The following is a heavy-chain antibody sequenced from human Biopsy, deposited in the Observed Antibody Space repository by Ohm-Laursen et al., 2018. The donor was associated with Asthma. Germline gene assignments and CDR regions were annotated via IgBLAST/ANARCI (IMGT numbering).Heavy chain of an antibody. V-gene: IGHV1-69*13. CDR1: GGTFNYA. CDR3: ASETGHSYGSGSEYYFDY. D-gene: IGHD3-10*01. CDR2: IIPIFGTT. J-gene: IGHJ4*02. Sequence: ASVKVSCKTSGGTFNYAITWVRQAPGQGLEWMGGIIPIFGTTNYAQKFKGRVTITADESSSTAYMELSSLRSEDTAVYYCASETGHSYGSGSEYYFDYWGLGTLVTVSS.